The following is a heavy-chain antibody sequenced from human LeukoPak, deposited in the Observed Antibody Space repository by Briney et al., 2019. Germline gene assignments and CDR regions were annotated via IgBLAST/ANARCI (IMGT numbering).Heavy chain of an antibody. D-gene: IGHD6-19*01. CDR1: GYTLTELS. Sequence: ASVNVSCKVSGYTLTELSMHWVRQAPGKGLEWMGGFDPEDGETIYAQKFQGRVTMTEDTSTDTAYMELSSLRSEDTAVYYCATARSVAGPFDYWGQGTLVTVSS. CDR3: ATARSVAGPFDY. CDR2: FDPEDGET. V-gene: IGHV1-24*01. J-gene: IGHJ4*02.